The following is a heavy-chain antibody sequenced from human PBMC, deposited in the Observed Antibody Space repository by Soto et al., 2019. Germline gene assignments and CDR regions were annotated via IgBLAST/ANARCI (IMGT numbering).Heavy chain of an antibody. V-gene: IGHV3-33*01. Sequence: QVQLVESGGGVVQPGRSLRLSCAASGFTFSSNGMHWVRQAPGKGLEWVALIWNDGSNKNYADSVKGRFTISRDNSKNTLYLQMNSLRAEDTAVYYCARDVNDYGDLGLDYWGQVTLVTVSS. CDR3: ARDVNDYGDLGLDY. CDR2: IWNDGSNK. CDR1: GFTFSSNG. D-gene: IGHD4-17*01. J-gene: IGHJ4*02.